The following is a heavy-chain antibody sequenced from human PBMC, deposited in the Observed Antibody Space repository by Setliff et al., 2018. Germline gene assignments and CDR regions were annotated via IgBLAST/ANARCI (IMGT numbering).Heavy chain of an antibody. J-gene: IGHJ4*02. D-gene: IGHD4-17*01. CDR1: GSTLTELT. Sequence: ASVKVSCKVSGSTLTELTMYWVRQAPGKGLEWMGSFNPEDDEIIYAQKFLGRVTMTEDTSTDTAYMELSSLRSEDTAVYYCARDWRDYGAMGYWGQGTLVTVSS. CDR2: FNPEDDEI. V-gene: IGHV1-24*01. CDR3: ARDWRDYGAMGY.